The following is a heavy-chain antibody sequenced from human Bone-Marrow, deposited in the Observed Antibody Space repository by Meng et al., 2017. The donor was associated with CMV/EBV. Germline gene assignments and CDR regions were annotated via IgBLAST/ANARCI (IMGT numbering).Heavy chain of an antibody. CDR1: GFTFSSYV. D-gene: IGHD3-16*01. J-gene: IGHJ5*02. Sequence: QVQLVESGXGGVQPGGXLSRSCGASGFTFSSYVMHWVRQAPGKGLEWVAFIRYDGSNKYYADSVKGRFTISRDNSKNTLYLQMNSLRAEDTAVYYCAKTPTVYGPYDLGGCDPWGQGTLVTVSS. V-gene: IGHV3-30*02. CDR3: AKTPTVYGPYDLGGCDP. CDR2: IRYDGSNK.